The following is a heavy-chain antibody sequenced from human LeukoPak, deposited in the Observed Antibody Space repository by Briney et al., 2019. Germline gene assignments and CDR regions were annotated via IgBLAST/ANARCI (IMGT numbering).Heavy chain of an antibody. CDR3: AKDLDGYGGIDGMDV. J-gene: IGHJ6*02. Sequence: GGSLRLSCAASGFTFSSYSMNWVRQAPGKGLEWISYISSSSIYYADSVKGRFTVSRDNAKNSLYLQMNSLRAEDTAVYYCAKDLDGYGGIDGMDVWGQGTTVTVSS. CDR1: GFTFSSYS. V-gene: IGHV3-48*01. D-gene: IGHD4-23*01. CDR2: ISSSSI.